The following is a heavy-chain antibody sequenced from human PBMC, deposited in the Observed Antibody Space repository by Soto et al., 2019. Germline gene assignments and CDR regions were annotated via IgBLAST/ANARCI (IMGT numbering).Heavy chain of an antibody. D-gene: IGHD3-22*01. J-gene: IGHJ4*02. V-gene: IGHV3-7*03. Sequence: EVQLVESGGGLVQPGGSLRLSCAASGFSFSNYWMSWVRQAPGKGLEWVANINQDGRKKFYVDPVKGRFTISRDNAKKSLHLQMNSLRADDTAVYYCARDAYYDESNGYFDSWGQGTLVTVSS. CDR3: ARDAYYDESNGYFDS. CDR2: INQDGRKK. CDR1: GFSFSNYW.